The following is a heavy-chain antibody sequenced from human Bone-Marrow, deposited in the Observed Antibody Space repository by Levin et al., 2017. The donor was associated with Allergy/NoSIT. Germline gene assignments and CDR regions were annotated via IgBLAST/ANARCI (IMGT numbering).Heavy chain of an antibody. CDR1: GYSFTRYL. CDR2: INPSGGST. V-gene: IGHV1-46*04. D-gene: IGHD6-19*01. CDR3: ARAFAAGLSGYFGY. Sequence: GESLKISCKASGYSFTRYLIHWVRQAPGQGLEWMGTINPSGGSTNYAQTLQGRVILTTDTSTSTVYMELSSLRSEDTAIYSCARAFAAGLSGYFGYWGQGTLVTVSS. J-gene: IGHJ4*02.